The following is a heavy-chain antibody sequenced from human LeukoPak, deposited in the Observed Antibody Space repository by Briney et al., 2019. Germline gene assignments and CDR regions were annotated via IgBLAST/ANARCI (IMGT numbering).Heavy chain of an antibody. CDR2: IKQDGSEK. CDR3: ARDLMAAAADI. J-gene: IGHJ3*02. CDR1: GFTFSSYW. D-gene: IGHD6-13*01. Sequence: GGSLRLSCAASGFTFSSYWMSWVRQAPGKGLEWVANIKQDGSEKYYVDSVKGRFTISRDNAKNSLYLQMNSLRVEDTAVYYCARDLMAAAADIWGQGTMVTVSS. V-gene: IGHV3-7*01.